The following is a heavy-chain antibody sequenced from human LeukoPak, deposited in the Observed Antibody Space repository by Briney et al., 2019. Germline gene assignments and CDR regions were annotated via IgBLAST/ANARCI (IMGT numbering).Heavy chain of an antibody. J-gene: IGHJ4*02. CDR2: INAGNGNT. D-gene: IGHD1-26*01. CDR3: ARVWVGATHFDY. CDR1: GYTFTSYA. Sequence: ASVKVSCKASGYTFTSYAMHWVRQAPGQRLEWMGWINAGNGNTKYSQKFQGRVTITRDTSASTAYMELSSLRSEDTAVYYCARVWVGATHFDYWGQGTLVTVSS. V-gene: IGHV1-3*01.